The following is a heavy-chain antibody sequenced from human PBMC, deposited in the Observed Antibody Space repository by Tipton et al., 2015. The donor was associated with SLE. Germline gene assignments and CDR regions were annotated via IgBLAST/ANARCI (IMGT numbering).Heavy chain of an antibody. D-gene: IGHD4/OR15-4a*01. CDR3: ARWPPPETMVSNWGFDY. CDR2: IYYSGST. V-gene: IGHV4-59*01. Sequence: TLSLTCTVSGGSISSYYWSRIRQPPGKGLEWIGYIYYSGSTNYNPSLKSRVTISVDTSKNQFSLKLSSVTAADTAVYYCARWPPPETMVSNWGFDYWGQGTLVTVSS. CDR1: GGSISSYY. J-gene: IGHJ4*02.